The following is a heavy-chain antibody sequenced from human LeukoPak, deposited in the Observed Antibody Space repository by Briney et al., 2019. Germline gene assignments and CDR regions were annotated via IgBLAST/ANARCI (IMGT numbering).Heavy chain of an antibody. CDR3: AKGHDDFRQFDF. V-gene: IGHV1-69*13. D-gene: IGHD3-3*01. CDR2: IIPIFGTG. CDR1: GGTFANYA. Sequence: SVKVSCKASGGTFANYAIPWVRKAPGQGLEWMGGIIPIFGTGHSAQKFQGRLTITADESTRTTYMELSSPRSDDTAVYYCAKGHDDFRQFDFWGQGTLVIVSS. J-gene: IGHJ4*02.